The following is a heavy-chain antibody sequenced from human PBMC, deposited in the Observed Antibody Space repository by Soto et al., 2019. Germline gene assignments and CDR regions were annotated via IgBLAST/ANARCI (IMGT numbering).Heavy chain of an antibody. J-gene: IGHJ6*02. CDR2: ISSSSSYI. CDR1: GFTFSSYA. D-gene: IGHD3-10*01. CDR3: ARASGSPQSDYGMDV. V-gene: IGHV3-21*06. Sequence: EVQLVESGGGLVKPGGSLRLSCAASGFTFSSYAMNWVRQAPGKGLQWVSLISSSSSYIYYADSVKGRFTISRDNAKNSLYLQMNSLRAEDTAVYFCARASGSPQSDYGMDVWGQGTTVTVSS.